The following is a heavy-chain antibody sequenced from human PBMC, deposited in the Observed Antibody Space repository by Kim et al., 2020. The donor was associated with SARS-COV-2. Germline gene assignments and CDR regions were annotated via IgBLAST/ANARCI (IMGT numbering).Heavy chain of an antibody. CDR3: ARVRGYYDSSGYPTPFGY. V-gene: IGHV1-2*02. J-gene: IGHJ4*02. CDR1: GYTFTGYY. CDR2: INPNSGGT. Sequence: ASVKVSCKASGYTFTGYYMHWVRQAPGQGLEWMGWINPNSGGTNYAQKFQGRVTMTRDTSISTAYMELSRLRSDDTAVYYCARVRGYYDSSGYPTPFGYWGQGTLVTVSS. D-gene: IGHD3-22*01.